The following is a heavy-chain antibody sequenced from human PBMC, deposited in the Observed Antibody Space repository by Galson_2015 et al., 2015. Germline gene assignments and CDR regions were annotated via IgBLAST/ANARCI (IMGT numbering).Heavy chain of an antibody. J-gene: IGHJ6*02. Sequence: TLSLTCTVSGGSISSGGYYWSWIRQHPGKGLEWIGYIYYSGSTYYNPSLKSRVIISVDASKNQFSLKLSSVTSADTAVYYCARPDWSGRYGMDVWGQGTTVTVSS. CDR3: ARPDWSGRYGMDV. V-gene: IGHV4-31*03. D-gene: IGHD3-3*01. CDR2: IYYSGST. CDR1: GGSISSGGYY.